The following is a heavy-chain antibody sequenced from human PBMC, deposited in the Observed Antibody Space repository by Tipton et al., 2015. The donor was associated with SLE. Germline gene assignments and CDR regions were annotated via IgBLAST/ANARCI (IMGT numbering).Heavy chain of an antibody. D-gene: IGHD6-19*01. CDR3: ARDADFQWLVLDS. CDR2: LSHSGST. J-gene: IGHJ4*02. CDR1: GDSITSLY. Sequence: TLSLTCTVSGDSITSLYWNWIRQSPGKGLEWIGYLSHSGSTNYNPSLKSRVTMSVDTSKNQFSLKMRSVTAADTAVYYCARDADFQWLVLDSWGQGTLVTVSS. V-gene: IGHV4-59*11.